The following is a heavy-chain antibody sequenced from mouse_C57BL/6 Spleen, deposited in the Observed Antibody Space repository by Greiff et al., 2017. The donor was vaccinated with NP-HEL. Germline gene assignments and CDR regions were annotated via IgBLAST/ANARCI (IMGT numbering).Heavy chain of an antibody. Sequence: VQLQQPGAELVMPGASVKLSCKASGYTFTSYWMHWVKQRPGQGLEWIGEIDPSDSYTNYNQKFKGKSTLTVDKSTSTAYMQLSSLTSEDSAVYYCARRGGTGFDYWGQGTTLTVSS. CDR2: IDPSDSYT. V-gene: IGHV1-69*01. CDR3: ARRGGTGFDY. CDR1: GYTFTSYW. D-gene: IGHD4-1*01. J-gene: IGHJ2*01.